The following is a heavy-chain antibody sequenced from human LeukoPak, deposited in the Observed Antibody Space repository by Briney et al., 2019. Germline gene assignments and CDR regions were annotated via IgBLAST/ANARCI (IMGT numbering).Heavy chain of an antibody. J-gene: IGHJ4*02. CDR3: ATLPSSRGVIKRFDY. V-gene: IGHV3-7*03. Sequence: GGSLRLSCAASGFTYNSYCLRWPRQAPEKGLEWVANIKQDGSEKYYVDSVKGRFTISRDNAKNSLYLQMNSLRAEDTAVYYCATLPSSRGVIKRFDYWGQGTLVTVSS. D-gene: IGHD3-10*01. CDR1: GFTYNSYC. CDR2: IKQDGSEK.